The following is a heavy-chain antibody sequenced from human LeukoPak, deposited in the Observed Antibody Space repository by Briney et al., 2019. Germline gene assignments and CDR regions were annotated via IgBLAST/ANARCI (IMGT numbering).Heavy chain of an antibody. CDR1: GGSISSGSYY. CDR3: GKGNPFDY. J-gene: IGHJ4*02. Sequence: SQTLSLTCTVSGGSISSGSYYWSWIRQPAGKGLEWIGRIYTSGSTNYNPSLKSRVTISVDTSKNQFSLKLSSVTAADTAVYYCGKGNPFDYWGQGTLVTVSS. V-gene: IGHV4-61*02. CDR2: IYTSGST. D-gene: IGHD4-23*01.